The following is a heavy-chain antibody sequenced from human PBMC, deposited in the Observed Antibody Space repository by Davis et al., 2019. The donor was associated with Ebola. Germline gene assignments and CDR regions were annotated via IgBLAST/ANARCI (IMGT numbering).Heavy chain of an antibody. CDR1: GFTFSDYY. CDR2: ISSSGSTI. CDR3: ARVFGYDVFDY. V-gene: IGHV3-11*04. J-gene: IGHJ4*02. D-gene: IGHD5-12*01. Sequence: GASLKIYCSASGFTFSDYYMSWFRQAPGKGLEWVSYISSSGSTIYYADSVKGRFTISRDNAKNSLYLQMNSLRAEDTAVYYCARVFGYDVFDYWGQGTLVTVSS.